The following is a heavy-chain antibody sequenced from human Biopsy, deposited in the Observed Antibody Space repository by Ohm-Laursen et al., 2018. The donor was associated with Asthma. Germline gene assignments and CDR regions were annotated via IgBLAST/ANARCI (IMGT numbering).Heavy chain of an antibody. V-gene: IGHV3-30*03. J-gene: IGHJ4*02. CDR2: ISYDGSTK. CDR3: ASQSSGPDFWSGYYYFDY. CDR1: GFTFSSYG. Sequence: SLRLSCAASGFTFSSYGMHWVRQAPGKGLEWVAVISYDGSTKYYADSVKGRFTISRDNSKNTLYLQMNSLRAEDTAVYYCASQSSGPDFWSGYYYFDYWGQGTLVTVSS. D-gene: IGHD3-3*01.